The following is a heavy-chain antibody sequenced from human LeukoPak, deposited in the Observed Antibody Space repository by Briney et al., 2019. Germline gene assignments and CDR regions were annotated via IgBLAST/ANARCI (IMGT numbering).Heavy chain of an antibody. Sequence: PGGSLRLSCAASGFTFSSYAMSWVRQAPGKGLEWVSAISGSGGSTYYADSVKGRFTISRDNSKNTLYLQMNSLRAEDTAVYYCARDGLGHIQPNAFDIWGQGTMVTVSS. D-gene: IGHD5-18*01. J-gene: IGHJ3*02. CDR3: ARDGLGHIQPNAFDI. CDR1: GFTFSSYA. CDR2: ISGSGGST. V-gene: IGHV3-23*01.